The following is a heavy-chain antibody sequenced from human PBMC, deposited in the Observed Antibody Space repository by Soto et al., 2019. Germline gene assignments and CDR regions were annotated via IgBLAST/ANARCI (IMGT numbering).Heavy chain of an antibody. D-gene: IGHD3-10*01. V-gene: IGHV3-33*01. J-gene: IGHJ4*02. Sequence: QVQLVESGGGVVQPGRSLRLSCAASGFTFSSYGMHWVRQAPGKGLEWVAVIWYDGSNKYYADSVKGRFTISRDNSKNRLYLQMNSLRAEDTAVYYCAREGGSLLWFGELSHFDYWGQGTLVTVSS. CDR3: AREGGSLLWFGELSHFDY. CDR2: IWYDGSNK. CDR1: GFTFSSYG.